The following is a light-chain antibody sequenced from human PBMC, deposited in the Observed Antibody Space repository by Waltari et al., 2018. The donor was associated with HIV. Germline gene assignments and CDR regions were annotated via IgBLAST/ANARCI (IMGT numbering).Light chain of an antibody. CDR2: EVS. Sequence: QSALTQPASVSGSPGQSITISCTGTSSDVGGYHYVSWYQQFPGKDPKLMISEVSNRPSGVSDRLSGSKSGTTASLTISGLQAEDEADYYCSSYTTGSTLVVFGTGTKVIVL. CDR3: SSYTTGSTLVV. CDR1: SSDVGGYHY. V-gene: IGLV2-14*01. J-gene: IGLJ1*01.